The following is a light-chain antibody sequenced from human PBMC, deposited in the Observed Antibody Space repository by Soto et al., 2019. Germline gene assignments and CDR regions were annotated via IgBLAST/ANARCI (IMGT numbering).Light chain of an antibody. V-gene: IGLV2-14*01. Sequence: QSALTQPASVSGSPGQSIAISCTGTSGDVGGYDYVTWYQQHPDKAPKLMIYEVTKRPSWVSNRFPGSKSGNTASLTISGLQPEDEADYYCSSHTSGSTRVFGSGTKVTVL. CDR3: SSHTSGSTRV. CDR2: EVT. CDR1: SGDVGGYDY. J-gene: IGLJ1*01.